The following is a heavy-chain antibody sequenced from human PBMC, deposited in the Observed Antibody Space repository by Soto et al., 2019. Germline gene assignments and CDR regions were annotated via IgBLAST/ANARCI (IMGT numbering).Heavy chain of an antibody. CDR3: VSQGIDYLHGLVDV. Sequence: QVQLQQSGPRLVKPSETLSLTCTVSSGPDRSHNWGWIRQPPGRGLAWIGYVYYTGDTAYNPSLRGRVTISADTSTNDISLTLNSVTAADTAVYYCVSQGIDYLHGLVDVWGQGTTVSVSS. CDR2: VYYTGDT. D-gene: IGHD4-17*01. CDR1: SGPDRSHN. J-gene: IGHJ6*02. V-gene: IGHV4-59*08.